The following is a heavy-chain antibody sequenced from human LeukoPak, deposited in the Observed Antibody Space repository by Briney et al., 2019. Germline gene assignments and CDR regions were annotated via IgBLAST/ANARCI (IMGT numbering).Heavy chain of an antibody. CDR3: AVGLGYCSSTSCYPVFDY. Sequence: SVTLSCTASGGTFSSYAISWVRQAPGQGLEWMGGIIPSFGTAYSAPMMQGRVTITKDESTSTAYMELSSLRSEDTAGHYCAVGLGYCSSTSCYPVFDYWGQGTLVTVSS. V-gene: IGHV1-69*05. D-gene: IGHD2-2*01. CDR1: GGTFSSYA. J-gene: IGHJ4*02. CDR2: IIPSFGTA.